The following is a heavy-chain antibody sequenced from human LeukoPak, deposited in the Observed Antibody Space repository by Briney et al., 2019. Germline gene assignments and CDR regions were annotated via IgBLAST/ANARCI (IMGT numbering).Heavy chain of an antibody. CDR2: MNPNSGNT. Sequence: GASVKVSRKASGYTFTSYDINWVRQATGQGLEWMGWMNPNSGNTGYAQKFQGRVTMTRNTSISTAYMELSSLRSEDTAVYYCARAPRQLVTIFTLYYYYMDVWGKGTTVTVSS. CDR1: GYTFTSYD. V-gene: IGHV1-8*01. D-gene: IGHD3-3*01. CDR3: ARAPRQLVTIFTLYYYYMDV. J-gene: IGHJ6*03.